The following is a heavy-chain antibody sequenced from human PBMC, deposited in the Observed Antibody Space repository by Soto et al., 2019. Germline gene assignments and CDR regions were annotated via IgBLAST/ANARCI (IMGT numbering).Heavy chain of an antibody. V-gene: IGHV4-34*01. D-gene: IGHD3-10*01. J-gene: IGHJ4*02. Sequence: QVQLQQWGAGLLKPSETLSLSCAVYGGYFNDNYYTWFRQPPGKGLEWIGEISRSGTTKYIPSLQSRAPISFDTSKTEVSLKVTSVTAADTAVYYCATSLWFGTQGELWGQGALVTVSS. CDR2: ISRSGTT. CDR3: ATSLWFGTQGEL. CDR1: GGYFNDNY.